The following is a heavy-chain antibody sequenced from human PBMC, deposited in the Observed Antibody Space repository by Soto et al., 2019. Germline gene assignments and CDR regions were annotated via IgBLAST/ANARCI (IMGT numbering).Heavy chain of an antibody. J-gene: IGHJ4*02. CDR1: GGSVSSGSYY. CDR3: ARDGYGSGIDY. D-gene: IGHD3-10*01. CDR2: IYYSGST. Sequence: SETLSLTCTVSGGSVSSGSYYWSWIRQPPGKGLEWIGYIYYSGSTNYNPSLKSRVTISVDTSKNQFSLKLSSVTAADTAVYYCARDGYGSGIDYWGQGTLVTVST. V-gene: IGHV4-61*01.